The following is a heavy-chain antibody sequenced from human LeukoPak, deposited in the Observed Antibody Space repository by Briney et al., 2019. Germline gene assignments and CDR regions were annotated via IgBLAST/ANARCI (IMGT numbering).Heavy chain of an antibody. CDR2: IIPIFGTA. J-gene: IGHJ5*02. D-gene: IGHD3-3*01. V-gene: IGHV1-69*13. Sequence: SVKVSCKASGGTFSSYAISWVRQAPRQGLEWMGGIIPIFGTANYAQKFQGRVTITADESTSTAYMELSSLRSEDTAVYYCARVLAEWLENWFDPWGQGTLVTVSS. CDR1: GGTFSSYA. CDR3: ARVLAEWLENWFDP.